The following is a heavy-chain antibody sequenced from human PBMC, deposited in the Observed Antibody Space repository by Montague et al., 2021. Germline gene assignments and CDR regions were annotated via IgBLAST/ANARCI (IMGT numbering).Heavy chain of an antibody. CDR2: LFHNGST. V-gene: IGHV4-4*02. Sequence: SETLSLTCAVSGASISSYNWRPWLRQPPGAGLDWIGVLFHNGSTSYPPSLKRRATTSMNTTKHQFSLKLNSVTAADTAVYYCARVASCGYYVTSCPNWFDPWGQGTLVTVSS. D-gene: IGHD3-22*01. CDR1: GASISSYNW. J-gene: IGHJ5*02. CDR3: ARVASCGYYVTSCPNWFDP.